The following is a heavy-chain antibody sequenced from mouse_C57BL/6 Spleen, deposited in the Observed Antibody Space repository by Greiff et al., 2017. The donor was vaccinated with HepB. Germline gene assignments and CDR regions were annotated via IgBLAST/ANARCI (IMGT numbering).Heavy chain of an antibody. J-gene: IGHJ4*01. CDR1: GYTFTNYW. Sequence: QVQLKQSGAELVRPGTSVKMSCKASGYTFTNYWIGWAKQRPGHGLEWIGDIYPGGGYTNYNEKFKGKATLTADKSSSTADMQFSSLTSADSAIYYCARSDYGRDAMDYWGQGTSVTVSS. V-gene: IGHV1-63*01. CDR3: ARSDYGRDAMDY. CDR2: IYPGGGYT. D-gene: IGHD1-1*01.